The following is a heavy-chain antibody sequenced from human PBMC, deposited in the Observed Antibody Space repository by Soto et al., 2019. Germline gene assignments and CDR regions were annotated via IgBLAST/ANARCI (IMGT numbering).Heavy chain of an antibody. D-gene: IGHD2-15*01. J-gene: IGHJ4*02. V-gene: IGHV5-51*01. CDR2: VYPRDSDT. CDR1: GYTFIDYW. CDR3: AIPLLPGYSIHFNS. Sequence: GESLKISCKASGYTFIDYWIGWVRQMPGKGLEWMGIVYPRDSDTRYSPSFQGQVTISADRSTGTAFLQWRSLKASDTALYYCAIPLLPGYSIHFNSWGQGTLVTVSS.